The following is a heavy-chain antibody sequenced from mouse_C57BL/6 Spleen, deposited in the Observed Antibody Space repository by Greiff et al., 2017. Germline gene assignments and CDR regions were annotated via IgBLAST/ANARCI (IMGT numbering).Heavy chain of an antibody. CDR2: INPSSGYT. D-gene: IGHD1-1*01. CDR1: GYTFTSYT. Sequence: VKLVESGAELARPGASVKMSCKASGYTFTSYTMHWVKQRPGQGLEWIGYINPSSGYTKYNQKFKDKATLPADKSSRTAYMQLSSLTSEDSAVYYCARKDTTVVARGYFDVWGTGTTVTVSS. CDR3: ARKDTTVVARGYFDV. V-gene: IGHV1-4*01. J-gene: IGHJ1*03.